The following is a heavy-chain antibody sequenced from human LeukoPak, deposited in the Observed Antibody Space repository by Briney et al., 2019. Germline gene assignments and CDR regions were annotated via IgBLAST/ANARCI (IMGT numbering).Heavy chain of an antibody. D-gene: IGHD3-22*01. CDR2: IIPILGIA. CDR1: GGTFSSYA. V-gene: IGHV1-69*04. Sequence: SVKVSCKASGGTFSSYAISWVRQAPGQGLEWMGRIIPILGIANYAQKFQGRVTITADKSTSTAYMELSSLRSEDTAVYYCAKVHDSSGYYYFSSWGQGILVTVSS. CDR3: AKVHDSSGYYYFSS. J-gene: IGHJ4*02.